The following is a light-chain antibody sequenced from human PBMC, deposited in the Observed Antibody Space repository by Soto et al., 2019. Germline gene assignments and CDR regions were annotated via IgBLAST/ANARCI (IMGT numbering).Light chain of an antibody. CDR1: VLAKKY. CDR3: YSGADNNLEL. J-gene: IGLJ2*01. V-gene: IGLV3-27*01. Sequence: SYELTQPSSVSVSPGQTARITCSGDVLAKKYARWFQQKPGQAPVLVIYKVSERPSGIPERFSGSSSGTTVTLTISGAQVEDEDDYYCYSGADNNLELFGGGTKLTVL. CDR2: KVS.